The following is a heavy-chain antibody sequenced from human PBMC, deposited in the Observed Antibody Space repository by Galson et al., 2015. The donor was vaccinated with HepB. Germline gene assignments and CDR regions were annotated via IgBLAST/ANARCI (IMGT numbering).Heavy chain of an antibody. CDR1: GFTFSSYA. CDR2: ISYDGSNK. D-gene: IGHD1-1*01. J-gene: IGHJ4*02. CDR3: ARGTYGY. V-gene: IGHV3-30-3*01. Sequence: SLRLSCAASGFTFSSYAMHWIRQAPGKGLVWVAVISYDGSNKYYADSVKGRFTISRDNSKNTLYLQMNSLSAEDTAVYYCARGTYGYWGQGTLVTVSS.